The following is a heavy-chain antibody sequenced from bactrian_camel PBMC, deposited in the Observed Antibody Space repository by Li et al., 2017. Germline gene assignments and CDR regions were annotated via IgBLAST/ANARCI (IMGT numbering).Heavy chain of an antibody. D-gene: IGHD5*01. J-gene: IGHJ4*01. V-gene: IGHV3S53*01. CDR2: IGTDGST. Sequence: QVQLVESGGASVQAGGSLRLTCAASGYMLGRGCMAWFRQAPGQSRRGVGAIGTDGSTVYVDDVKGRFTISKDNWEMRMYLQMNELKPDDTAMYYCVRDGWDYWGQGTQVTVS. CDR1: GYMLGRGC. CDR3: VRDGWDY.